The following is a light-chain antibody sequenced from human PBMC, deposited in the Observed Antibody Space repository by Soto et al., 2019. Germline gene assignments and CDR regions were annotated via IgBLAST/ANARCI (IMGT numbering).Light chain of an antibody. V-gene: IGKV1-5*03. CDR3: QQYNTYSWT. J-gene: IGKJ2*02. CDR2: SAS. CDR1: QSVSSW. Sequence: EIQMTQSPSTLSASVGDRVTITCRASQSVSSWLAWYQQKPGKAPKPLIYSASILESGVTPRFSGSGSGTESTLTISSLQPDDFATYYCQQYNTYSWTFGQGTKLEI.